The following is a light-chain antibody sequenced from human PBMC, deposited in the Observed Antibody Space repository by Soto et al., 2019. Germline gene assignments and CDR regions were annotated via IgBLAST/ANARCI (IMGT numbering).Light chain of an antibody. J-gene: IGKJ2*01. Sequence: DIVMTQSPDSLAVSLGERATINCKSSQSVLYSSNNKNYLAWYQQRPGQPPKLLIHWASTRESGVPDRFSGSGSGTDFTRTIPGLQAVDVAVYYCQQYESTPPTFGQGTKLEIK. V-gene: IGKV4-1*01. CDR3: QQYESTPPT. CDR2: WAS. CDR1: QSVLYSSNNKNY.